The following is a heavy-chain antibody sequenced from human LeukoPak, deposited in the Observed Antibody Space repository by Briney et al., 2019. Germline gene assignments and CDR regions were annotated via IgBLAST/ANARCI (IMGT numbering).Heavy chain of an antibody. Sequence: TGGSLRLSCAASGFTVSSNYMSWVRHAPGEGLEWVSAISDSGGTTYYADSVKGRFTISRDNSKNTLYLQMNSLRGEDTAVYYCAKLTRGYCSSTACPNWFDPWGQGTLVTVSS. J-gene: IGHJ5*02. CDR2: ISDSGGTT. D-gene: IGHD2-2*01. V-gene: IGHV3-53*01. CDR1: GFTVSSNY. CDR3: AKLTRGYCSSTACPNWFDP.